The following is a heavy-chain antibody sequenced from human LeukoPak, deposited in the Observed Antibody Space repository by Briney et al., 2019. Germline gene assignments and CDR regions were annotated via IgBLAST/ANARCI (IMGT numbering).Heavy chain of an antibody. J-gene: IGHJ3*02. CDR2: IYYSGST. CDR1: GGSISSYY. V-gene: IGHV4-59*01. D-gene: IGHD6-19*01. CDR3: ARGVSIAVAYGFASDI. Sequence: SETLSLTCTVSGGSISSYYWSWIRQPPGKGLEWIGYIYYSGSTNYNPSLKSRVTISVDTSKNQFSLKLSSVTAADTAVYYCARGVSIAVAYGFASDIWGQGTMVTVSS.